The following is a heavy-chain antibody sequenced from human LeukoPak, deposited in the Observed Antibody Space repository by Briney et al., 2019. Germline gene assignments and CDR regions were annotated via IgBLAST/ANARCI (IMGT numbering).Heavy chain of an antibody. V-gene: IGHV1-46*01. J-gene: IGHJ4*02. CDR2: INPSGGST. D-gene: IGHD5-24*01. Sequence: ASVTVSCKASGYTFTSYYMHWVRQAPGQGLEWMGIINPSGGSTSYAQKFQGRVTMARDTSTSTVYMELSSLRSEDTAVYYCARRAVQIHDYLDYWGQGTLVTVSS. CDR3: ARRAVQIHDYLDY. CDR1: GYTFTSYY.